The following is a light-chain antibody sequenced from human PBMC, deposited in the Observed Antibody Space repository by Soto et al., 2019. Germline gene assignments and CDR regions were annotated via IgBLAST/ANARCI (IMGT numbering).Light chain of an antibody. Sequence: EIVMTQSPATLSVSPGERATLSCRASQSLSSNLAWYQQKPGQAPRLLIYGASTRATGIPARFSGSGSRTEFTLTISSLQSEDFAVYYCQQYNTWPPYMYTFGQGTKLEIK. CDR3: QQYNTWPPYMYT. CDR2: GAS. J-gene: IGKJ2*01. CDR1: QSLSSN. V-gene: IGKV3-15*01.